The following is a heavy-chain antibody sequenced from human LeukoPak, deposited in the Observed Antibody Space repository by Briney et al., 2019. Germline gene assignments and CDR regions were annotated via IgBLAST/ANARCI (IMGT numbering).Heavy chain of an antibody. Sequence: ASVKVSCKASGYTFTGYYMHWVRQAPGQRLEWMGWINPNSGGTNYAQKFQGRVTMTRDTSISTAYMELSRLRSDDTAVYYCAREGSLSYSSSSHFDYWGQGTLVTVSS. J-gene: IGHJ4*02. CDR3: AREGSLSYSSSSHFDY. D-gene: IGHD6-6*01. CDR2: INPNSGGT. V-gene: IGHV1-2*02. CDR1: GYTFTGYY.